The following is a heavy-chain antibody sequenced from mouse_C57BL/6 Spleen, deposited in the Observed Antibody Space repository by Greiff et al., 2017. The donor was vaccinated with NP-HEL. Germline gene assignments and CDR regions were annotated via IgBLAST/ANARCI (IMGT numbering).Heavy chain of an antibody. CDR2: IRSKSNNYAT. CDR3: VRHTPDGYHPIYAMDY. D-gene: IGHD2-3*01. J-gene: IGHJ4*01. CDR1: GFSFNTYA. Sequence: EVNVVESGGGLVQPKGSLKLSCAASGFSFNTYAMNWVRQAPGKGLEWVARIRSKSNNYATYYADSVKDRFTISRDDSESMLYLQMNNLKTEDTAMYYCVRHTPDGYHPIYAMDYWGQGTSVTVSS. V-gene: IGHV10-1*01.